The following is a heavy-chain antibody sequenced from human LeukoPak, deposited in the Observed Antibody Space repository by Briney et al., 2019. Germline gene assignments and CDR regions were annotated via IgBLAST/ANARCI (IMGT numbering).Heavy chain of an antibody. CDR1: GYTFTSYG. J-gene: IGHJ5*02. CDR3: ARELKYYYGSGSYYH. D-gene: IGHD3-10*01. Sequence: ASVKVSCKTSGYTFTSYGFSWVRQAPGQGLEWMGWISAYDGNTNSAQKFQGRVTMTTDTSTSTAYMELRSLRSDDTAVYYCARELKYYYGSGSYYHWGQGTLVTVSS. V-gene: IGHV1-18*01. CDR2: ISAYDGNT.